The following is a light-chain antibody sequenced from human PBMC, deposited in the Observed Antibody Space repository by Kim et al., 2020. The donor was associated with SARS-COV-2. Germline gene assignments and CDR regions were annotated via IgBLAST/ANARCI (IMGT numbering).Light chain of an antibody. V-gene: IGKV1-5*03. CDR1: QSVDNW. CDR2: QAS. J-gene: IGKJ1*01. Sequence: DIQMTQSPSTLSAFVGNRVTITCRASQSVDNWLAWYQQKPGKAPKLLIYQASKLASGVPSRFSGSGSGRDFTLTISNLLPDDSAIYYCKQYETYWTFGPGTKVDIK. CDR3: KQYETYWT.